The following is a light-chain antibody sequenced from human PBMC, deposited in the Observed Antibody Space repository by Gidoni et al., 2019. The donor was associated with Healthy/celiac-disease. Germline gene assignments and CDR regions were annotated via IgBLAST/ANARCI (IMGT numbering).Light chain of an antibody. V-gene: IGKV3-20*01. Sequence: DIVLTQSPGTLSLSPGERATLSCRASQSVSSSYLDWYQQKPGQAPRLLIYGASSRATGIPDRFSGSGSGTDFTLTISRLEPEDLAVYYCQQYGSSPLTFGPGTKVEIK. CDR1: QSVSSSY. CDR2: GAS. CDR3: QQYGSSPLT. J-gene: IGKJ3*01.